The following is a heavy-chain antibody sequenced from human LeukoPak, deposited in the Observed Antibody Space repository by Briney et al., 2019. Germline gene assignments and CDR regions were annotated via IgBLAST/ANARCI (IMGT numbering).Heavy chain of an antibody. Sequence: GASVKVSCKASGYTFTGYYMHWVRQAPGQGLEWMGWINPNSGGTNYAQKSQGRVTMTRDTSISTAYMELSRLRSDDTAVYYCARGRVLKTYCSSTSCYASFDYWGQGTLVTVSS. CDR3: ARGRVLKTYCSSTSCYASFDY. CDR1: GYTFTGYY. CDR2: INPNSGGT. V-gene: IGHV1-2*02. J-gene: IGHJ4*02. D-gene: IGHD2-2*01.